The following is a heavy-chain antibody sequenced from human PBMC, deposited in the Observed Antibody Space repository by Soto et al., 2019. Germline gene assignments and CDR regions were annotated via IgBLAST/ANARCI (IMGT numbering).Heavy chain of an antibody. Sequence: QVQLVESGGGVVQPGRSLRLSCAASGFNFNNYGMHWVRQAPGKGLEWVAVIWNDGNGYYYANSVKGRFTISRDNSKNTLVLQMSSLRAEDTAVYYCARRQISPPTRGAASARCGMDVWGQGTTVTVSS. CDR3: ARRQISPPTRGAASARCGMDV. V-gene: IGHV3-33*01. CDR2: IWNDGNGY. D-gene: IGHD6-13*01. CDR1: GFNFNNYG. J-gene: IGHJ6*02.